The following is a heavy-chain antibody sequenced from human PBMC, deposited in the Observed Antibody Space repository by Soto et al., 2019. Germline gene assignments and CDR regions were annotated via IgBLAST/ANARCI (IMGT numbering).Heavy chain of an antibody. CDR3: ARDKKWAFDY. V-gene: IGHV3-48*02. CDR1: EGVVSDSS. D-gene: IGHD1-26*01. Sequence: GGSVRLCVADAEGVVSDSSRNMVRQAPGKGLEWVSYISGSSKTIYYADSVKGRFTISRDNAKNSVYLQMNSLRDEDTAVYYCARDKKWAFDYWGQGALVTASS. J-gene: IGHJ4*02. CDR2: ISGSSKTI.